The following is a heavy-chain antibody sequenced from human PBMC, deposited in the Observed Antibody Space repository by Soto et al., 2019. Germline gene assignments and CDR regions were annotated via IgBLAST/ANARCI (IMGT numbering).Heavy chain of an antibody. CDR3: VKERYAQLWLEDYGMDV. D-gene: IGHD5-18*01. J-gene: IGHJ6*02. CDR2: ISHDGTDK. CDR1: GFTFSSYG. V-gene: IGHV3-30*18. Sequence: QVQLVESGGGVVQPGRSLRLSCAASGFTFSSYGIHWVRQAPGKGLEWVALISHDGTDKYYADSVKGRFTISRDNFKNTLYLQMSSLRPEDTAVYYCVKERYAQLWLEDYGMDVWGQGNTVTV.